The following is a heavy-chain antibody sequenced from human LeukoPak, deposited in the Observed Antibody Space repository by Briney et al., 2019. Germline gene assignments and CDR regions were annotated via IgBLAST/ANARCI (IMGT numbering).Heavy chain of an antibody. CDR2: MNPNSGDT. J-gene: IGHJ4*02. V-gene: IGHV1-8*01. CDR3: ARVPNVWDFWSGYSPAGYFDY. Sequence: ASVKVSCKASGYTFSSYDFNWVRQATGQGLEWMGWMNPNSGDTGYAHKFQGRVTMTRNTSKSTVYMELNSLRSEDTAVYYCARVPNVWDFWSGYSPAGYFDYWGQGTLVTVSS. CDR1: GYTFSSYD. D-gene: IGHD3-3*01.